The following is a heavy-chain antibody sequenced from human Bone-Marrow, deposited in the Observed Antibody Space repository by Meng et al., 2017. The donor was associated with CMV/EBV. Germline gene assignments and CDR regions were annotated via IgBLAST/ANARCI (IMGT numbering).Heavy chain of an antibody. CDR1: GGSFSGYY. Sequence: SQTLSLTCAVYGGSFSGYYWSWIRQPPGKGLEWIGEINHSGSTNYNPSLKSRVTISVDTSKNQFSLKLSSVTAADTAVYYCASLSRAQGKDYWGQRTLVTVSS. V-gene: IGHV4-34*01. CDR3: ASLSRAQGKDY. CDR2: INHSGST. D-gene: IGHD4-23*01. J-gene: IGHJ4*02.